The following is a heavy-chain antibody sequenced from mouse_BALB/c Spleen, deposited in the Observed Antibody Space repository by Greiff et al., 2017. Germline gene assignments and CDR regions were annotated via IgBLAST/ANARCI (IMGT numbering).Heavy chain of an antibody. CDR1: GFTFSDFY. V-gene: IGHV7-1*02. CDR3: ARDAIYGSDYYAIDY. Sequence: EVKLVESGGGLVQPGGSLRLSCATSGFTFSDFYMEWVRQPPGKRLEWIAASRNKANDYTTEYSASVKGRFIVSRDTSQSILYLQMNALRAEDTAIYYCARDAIYGSDYYAIDYWGQGTSVTVSA. CDR2: SRNKANDYTT. J-gene: IGHJ4*01. D-gene: IGHD1-2*01.